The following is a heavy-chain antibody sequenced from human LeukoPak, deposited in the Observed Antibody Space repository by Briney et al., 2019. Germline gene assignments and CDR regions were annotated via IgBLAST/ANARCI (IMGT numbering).Heavy chain of an antibody. V-gene: IGHV3-74*01. D-gene: IGHD1-26*01. J-gene: IGHJ5*02. CDR2: INNDGSSA. CDR1: GFTFSSYW. CDR3: AKDWEVDSGSPRPNWFDP. Sequence: NPGGSLRLSCAASGFTFSSYWMHWVRQTPGKGLIYISRINNDGSSANYADSVRGRFTISRDNAENTLYLQMNSLRAEDTAVYYCAKDWEVDSGSPRPNWFDPWGQGTLVTVSS.